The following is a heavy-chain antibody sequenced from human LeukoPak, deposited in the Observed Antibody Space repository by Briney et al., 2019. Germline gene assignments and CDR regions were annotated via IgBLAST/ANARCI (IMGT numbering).Heavy chain of an antibody. V-gene: IGHV3-30*03. CDR1: GFTFSSYG. Sequence: GRSLRLSCAASGFTFSSYGMHWVRQAPGKGLEWVAVILYDGSNEYYADSVKGRFAISRDKSQNTLYLQMNSLRAEDTAVYYCARGGSYLSAFDIWGQGTMVTVSS. D-gene: IGHD1-26*01. J-gene: IGHJ3*02. CDR3: ARGGSYLSAFDI. CDR2: ILYDGSNE.